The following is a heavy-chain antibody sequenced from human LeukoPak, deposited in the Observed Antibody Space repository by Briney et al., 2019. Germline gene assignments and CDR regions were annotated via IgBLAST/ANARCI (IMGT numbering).Heavy chain of an antibody. J-gene: IGHJ5*02. Sequence: GESLKISCKGSGYTFTNNWIGWVRRMPGKGREWMGIIYPGDCDTRYSASFQGQVTISVDKSISTAYLHWSSLKASDTAMYYCARSGGRRGFSQKGTPNWFDPWGQGTLVTVSS. CDR1: GYTFTNNW. CDR2: IYPGDCDT. CDR3: ARSGGRRGFSQKGTPNWFDP. V-gene: IGHV5-51*03. D-gene: IGHD3-16*01.